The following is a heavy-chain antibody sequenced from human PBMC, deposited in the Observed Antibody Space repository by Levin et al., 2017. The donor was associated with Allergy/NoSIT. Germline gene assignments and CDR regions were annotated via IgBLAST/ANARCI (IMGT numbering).Heavy chain of an antibody. Sequence: SETLSLTCTVSGGSISSYYWTWIRQPPGKGLEWIGYIYYSGSTNYNPSLKSRVTISVDTSNNQFSLKLSSVTAADTAVYYCARDLRGATCYDYWGQGTLVTVSS. CDR1: GGSISSYY. V-gene: IGHV4-59*01. CDR2: IYYSGST. J-gene: IGHJ4*02. D-gene: IGHD2-2*01. CDR3: ARDLRGATCYDY.